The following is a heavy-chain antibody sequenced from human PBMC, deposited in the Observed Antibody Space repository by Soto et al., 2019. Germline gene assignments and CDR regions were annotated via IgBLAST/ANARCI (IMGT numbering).Heavy chain of an antibody. CDR2: INHSGST. Sequence: QVQLQQWGAGLLKPSETLSLTCAVYGGSFSGYYWSWIRQPPGKGLEWIGEINHSGSTNYNPSLKSRVTISVATSKTQFSLKLSSVTAADTAVYYCARVPYSGGWYRGYGMDVWGQGTTVTVSS. V-gene: IGHV4-34*01. CDR1: GGSFSGYY. J-gene: IGHJ6*02. D-gene: IGHD6-19*01. CDR3: ARVPYSGGWYRGYGMDV.